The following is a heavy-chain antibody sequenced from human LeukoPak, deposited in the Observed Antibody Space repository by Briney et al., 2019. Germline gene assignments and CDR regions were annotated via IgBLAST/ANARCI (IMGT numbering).Heavy chain of an antibody. V-gene: IGHV3-23*01. CDR3: AKGVAAGLDN. CDR1: GFTFXNXX. Sequence: PGGSLRLSCSASGFTFXNXXXNXVXQTPGXXLEYVSGISGSGGSTYYADSVKGRFTISRDNSKNTLHLEMNSLRAEDTAVYYCAKGVAAGLDNWGQGTLVTVSS. D-gene: IGHD6-19*01. J-gene: IGHJ4*02. CDR2: ISGSGGST.